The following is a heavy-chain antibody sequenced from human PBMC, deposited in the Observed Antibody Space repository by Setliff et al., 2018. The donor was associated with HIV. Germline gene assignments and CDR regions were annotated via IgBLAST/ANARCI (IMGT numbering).Heavy chain of an antibody. CDR3: ARGMDYYDTSGYYHYYFDY. D-gene: IGHD3-22*01. V-gene: IGHV1-2*04. Sequence: ASVKVSCKASGYSFTDYYIHWVRQAPGQGLEWMGWINPKSDGTNYAQKFKGWITMTRDTSISTANMELSRLRSDDTAVYYCARGMDYYDTSGYYHYYFDYWGQGTLVTVSS. CDR1: GYSFTDYY. J-gene: IGHJ4*02. CDR2: INPKSDGT.